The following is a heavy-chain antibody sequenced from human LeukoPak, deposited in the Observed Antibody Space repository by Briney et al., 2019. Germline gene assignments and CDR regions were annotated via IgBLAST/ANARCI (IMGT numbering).Heavy chain of an antibody. CDR2: ISWNSGSI. J-gene: IGHJ4*02. CDR3: AKDGYGSGSYETYYFDY. CDR1: GFTFDDYA. V-gene: IGHV3-9*01. D-gene: IGHD3-10*01. Sequence: GGSLRLSCAASGFTFDDYAMHWVRQAPGKGLEWASGISWNSGSIGYADSVKGRFTISRDNAKNSLYLQMNSLRAEDTALYYCAKDGYGSGSYETYYFDYWGQGTLVTVSS.